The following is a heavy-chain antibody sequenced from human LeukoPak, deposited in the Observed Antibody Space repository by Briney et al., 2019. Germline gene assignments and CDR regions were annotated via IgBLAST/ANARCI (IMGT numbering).Heavy chain of an antibody. V-gene: IGHV3-30*04. J-gene: IGHJ4*02. CDR1: GFTFSSYA. CDR3: ARERLYCSSTSCYSGDFDY. Sequence: GGSLRLSCAASGFTFSSYAMHWVRQAPGKGLEWVAVISYDGSNKYYADSVKGRFTISRDNSKNTLYLQMNSLRAEDTAVYYCARERLYCSSTSCYSGDFDYWGQGTLVTVSS. D-gene: IGHD2-2*01. CDR2: ISYDGSNK.